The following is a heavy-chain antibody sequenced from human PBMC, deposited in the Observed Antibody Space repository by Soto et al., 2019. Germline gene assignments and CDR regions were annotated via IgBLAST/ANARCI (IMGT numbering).Heavy chain of an antibody. CDR2: ISAYNGNT. CDR1: GYTFTSYG. D-gene: IGHD2-8*01. Sequence: QVQLVPSGAGVRKPGATLKVSCKASGYTFTSYGISWVRQAPGQGLEWIGWISAYNGNTNYAQKLQGRVTMTTDTYTSKGHMELRILKTDDRAVYYCARGPAIVLLLYASDYWGQGNLVTVSS. J-gene: IGHJ4*02. V-gene: IGHV1-18*01. CDR3: ARGPAIVLLLYASDY.